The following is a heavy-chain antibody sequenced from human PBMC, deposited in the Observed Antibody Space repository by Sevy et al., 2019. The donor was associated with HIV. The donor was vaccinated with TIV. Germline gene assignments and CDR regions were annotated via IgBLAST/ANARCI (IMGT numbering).Heavy chain of an antibody. V-gene: IGHV1-69*13. CDR1: GGTFSSFV. Sequence: ASVKVSCKASGGTFSSFVISWVQQAPGQGLEWMGGILPTLGTANYARRFQGRVTISADGSANTAYMALSSLTSDDTAVYYCANDLPGGYNLSSRIWVGVAPADIWGQGTMVTVSS. J-gene: IGHJ3*02. CDR3: ANDLPGGYNLSSRIWVGVAPADI. CDR2: ILPTLGTA. D-gene: IGHD5-12*01.